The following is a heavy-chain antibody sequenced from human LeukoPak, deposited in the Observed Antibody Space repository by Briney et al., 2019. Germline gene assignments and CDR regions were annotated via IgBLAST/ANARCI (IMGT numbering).Heavy chain of an antibody. CDR1: GFTFSSYG. Sequence: GGSLRLSCAASGFTFSSYGMHWARQAPGNGLEWVAVIWYDGSNKYYADSLKGRFTISRDNSKSTLYLQMNSLRAEDTAVYYCARTGEQQLVPGGGNWFDPWGQGTLVTVSS. V-gene: IGHV3-33*01. D-gene: IGHD6-13*01. CDR2: IWYDGSNK. J-gene: IGHJ5*02. CDR3: ARTGEQQLVPGGGNWFDP.